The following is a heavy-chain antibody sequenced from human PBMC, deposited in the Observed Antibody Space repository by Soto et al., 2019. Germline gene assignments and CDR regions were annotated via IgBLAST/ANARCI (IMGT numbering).Heavy chain of an antibody. CDR2: INPSGGST. V-gene: IGHV1-46*01. D-gene: IGHD6-13*01. CDR1: GYTFTSYY. CDR3: ATSYGNAWYAY. J-gene: IGHJ4*02. Sequence: ASVKVSCKASGYTFTSYYMHWVRQAPGQGLEWMGIINPSGGSTSYAQKFQGRVTMTGDTSTSTVYMELSSLRSEDTAVYYCATSYGNAWYAYWGQGTQVTVSS.